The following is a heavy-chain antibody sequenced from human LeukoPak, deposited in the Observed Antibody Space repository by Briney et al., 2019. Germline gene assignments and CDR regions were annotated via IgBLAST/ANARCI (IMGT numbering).Heavy chain of an antibody. CDR1: GYTFTTYG. CDR3: ARVVRGVIQSKRSNWFDP. D-gene: IGHD3-10*01. V-gene: IGHV1-18*01. CDR2: ISDYNANT. J-gene: IGHJ5*02. Sequence: ASVKVSCKTSGYTFTTYGISWVRQALGQGLEWMGWISDYNANTDYAQKFQGRVTMTTDTSTSTAYMELRSLRSDDTAVYYCARVVRGVIQSKRSNWFDPWGQGTLVTVSS.